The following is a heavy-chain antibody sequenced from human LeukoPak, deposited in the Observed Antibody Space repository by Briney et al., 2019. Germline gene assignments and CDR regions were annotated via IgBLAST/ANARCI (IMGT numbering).Heavy chain of an antibody. CDR1: RFTFSSYW. Sequence: GGSLRLSCAASRFTFSSYWMHWVRQVPGKGLLWVARINGDGTSKTYADSVEGRFTISRDNAKNTLYLQMNSLRAEDTAVYYCARGCRSTSCSIDYWGQGTLVTVSS. J-gene: IGHJ4*02. CDR2: INGDGTSK. CDR3: ARGCRSTSCSIDY. V-gene: IGHV3-74*01. D-gene: IGHD2-2*01.